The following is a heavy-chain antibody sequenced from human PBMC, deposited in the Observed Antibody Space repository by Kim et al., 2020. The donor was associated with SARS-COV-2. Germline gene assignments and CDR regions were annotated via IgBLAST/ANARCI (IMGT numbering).Heavy chain of an antibody. V-gene: IGHV4-34*01. CDR1: GGSFSTYY. J-gene: IGHJ4*02. CDR2: INHSGST. CDR3: AREGIEMAPIHYFDY. D-gene: IGHD2-15*01. Sequence: SETLSLTCAVYGGSFSTYYWSWIRQPPGKGLEWIGEINHSGSTNYNPSLKSRVTISVDTSKNQFSLRVNSVTAADTAVYYCAREGIEMAPIHYFDYWGQGTLVTVSS.